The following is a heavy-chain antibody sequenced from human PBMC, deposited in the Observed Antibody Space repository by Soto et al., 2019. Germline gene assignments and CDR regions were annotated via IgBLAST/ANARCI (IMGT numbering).Heavy chain of an antibody. CDR2: IDPSDSYT. D-gene: IGHD6-13*01. J-gene: IGHJ3*02. CDR1: GYSFTSYW. CDR3: ASAYSSSPVRGAFDI. V-gene: IGHV5-10-1*01. Sequence: GESLKISCKGSGYSFTSYWISWVRQMPVKGLEWMGRIDPSDSYTNYSPSFQGHVTISADKSISTAYLQWSSLKASDTAMYYCASAYSSSPVRGAFDIWGQGTMVTVSS.